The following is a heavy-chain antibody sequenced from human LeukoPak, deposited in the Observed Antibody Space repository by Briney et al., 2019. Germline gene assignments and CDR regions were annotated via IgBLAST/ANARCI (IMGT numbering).Heavy chain of an antibody. CDR1: GGSISSYY. CDR2: IYTSGST. V-gene: IGHV4-4*07. Sequence: SETLSLTCTVSGGSISSYYWSRIRQPAGKGLEWIGRIYTSGSTNYNPSLKSRVTMSVDTSKNQFSLKLSSVTAADTAVYYCARVESSSSYFDYWGQGTLVTVSS. CDR3: ARVESSSSYFDY. J-gene: IGHJ4*02. D-gene: IGHD6-6*01.